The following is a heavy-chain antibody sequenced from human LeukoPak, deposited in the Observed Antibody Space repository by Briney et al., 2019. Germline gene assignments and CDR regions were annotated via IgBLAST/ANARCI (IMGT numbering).Heavy chain of an antibody. CDR1: GGTFSSYA. Sequence: ASVKVSCKASGGTFSSYAISWVRQAPGQGLEWMGGIIPIFGTANYAQKFQGRVTITADKSTSTAYMELSSLRSEDTAVYYCARGIFSGWPDYYYYMDVWGKGTTVTVSS. D-gene: IGHD6-19*01. CDR3: ARGIFSGWPDYYYYMDV. V-gene: IGHV1-69*06. J-gene: IGHJ6*03. CDR2: IIPIFGTA.